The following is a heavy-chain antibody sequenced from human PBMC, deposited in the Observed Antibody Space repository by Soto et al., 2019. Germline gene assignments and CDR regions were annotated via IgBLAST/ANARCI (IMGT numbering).Heavy chain of an antibody. J-gene: IGHJ5*02. CDR3: ARTRRGETAIITDGLDL. Sequence: GGSLRLSCAASGFSFNTYGMNWVRQAPGRGLEWVALIWYHGAYEYYADSVKGRFTISRDNSRNTLYLQMNSLKAEDTAVYYCARTRRGETAIITDGLDLWGQGTQVTVSS. D-gene: IGHD5-18*01. CDR2: IWYHGAYE. CDR1: GFSFNTYG. V-gene: IGHV3-33*01.